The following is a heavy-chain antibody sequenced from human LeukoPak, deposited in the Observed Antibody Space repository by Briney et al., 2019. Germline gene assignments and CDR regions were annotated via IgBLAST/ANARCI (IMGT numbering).Heavy chain of an antibody. V-gene: IGHV1-69*05. J-gene: IGHJ5*02. CDR3: ARGRRWTGYCSSTSCFNWFDP. Sequence: GASVKVSCKASGGTFSSYAISWVRQAPGQGLEWMGGIIPIFGTANYAQKFQGRVTITTDESTSTAYMGLSSLRSEDTAVYYCARGRRWTGYCSSTSCFNWFDPWGQGTLVTVSS. CDR2: IIPIFGTA. D-gene: IGHD2-2*01. CDR1: GGTFSSYA.